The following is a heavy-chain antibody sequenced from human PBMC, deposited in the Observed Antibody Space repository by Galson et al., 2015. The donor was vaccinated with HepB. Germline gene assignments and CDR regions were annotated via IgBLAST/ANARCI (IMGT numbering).Heavy chain of an antibody. Sequence: QSGAEVKKPGESLKISCKGSGYSFAKYWIGWVRQMPGRGLEWMGIIYPGDSETRYSPSFQGQVTISADKSISTAYVQWSSLKTSDTAIYYCARLQDGRTWFDPWGQGTLVTVSS. CDR3: ARLQDGRTWFDP. CDR2: IYPGDSET. V-gene: IGHV5-51*01. J-gene: IGHJ5*02. D-gene: IGHD2-15*01. CDR1: GYSFAKYW.